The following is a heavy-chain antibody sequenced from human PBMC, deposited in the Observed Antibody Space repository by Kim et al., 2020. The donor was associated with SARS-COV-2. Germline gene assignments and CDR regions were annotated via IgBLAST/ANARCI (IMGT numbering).Heavy chain of an antibody. V-gene: IGHV1-18*01. D-gene: IGHD4-17*01. J-gene: IGHJ5*02. CDR3: ARDFAETTVTAGWFDP. CDR2: ISAYNGNT. Sequence: ASVKVSCKASGYTFTSYGISWVRQAPGQGLEWMGWISAYNGNTNYAQKLQGRVTMTTDTSTSTAYMELRSLRSDDTAVYYCARDFAETTVTAGWFDPWGQGTLVTVSS. CDR1: GYTFTSYG.